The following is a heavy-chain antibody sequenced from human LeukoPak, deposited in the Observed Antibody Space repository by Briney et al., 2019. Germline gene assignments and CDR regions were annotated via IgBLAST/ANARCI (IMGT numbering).Heavy chain of an antibody. Sequence: PGGSLRLSYAASGFTFSSYAMSWVRQAPGKGLEWVSAISGSGGSTYYADSVKGRFTISRDNSKNPLYLQMNSLRAEDTAVYYCAKGRDDYVWGSYRLFDYWGQGTLVTVSS. CDR2: ISGSGGST. V-gene: IGHV3-23*01. J-gene: IGHJ4*02. CDR1: GFTFSSYA. CDR3: AKGRDDYVWGSYRLFDY. D-gene: IGHD3-16*02.